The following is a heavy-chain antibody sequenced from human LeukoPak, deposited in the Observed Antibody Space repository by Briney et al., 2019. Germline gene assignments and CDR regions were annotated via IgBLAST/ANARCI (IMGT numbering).Heavy chain of an antibody. CDR1: GYTFTGYY. Sequence: GASVKVSCKASGYTFTGYYMHWVRQAPGQGLEWMGWINPNSGGTNYAQKFQGRVTMTRDTSISTAYMELSRLRSDDTAVYYCARDWSYYDSSGYLKPGDYVDVWGKGTTVTVSS. CDR3: ARDWSYYDSSGYLKPGDYVDV. V-gene: IGHV1-2*02. D-gene: IGHD3-22*01. J-gene: IGHJ6*03. CDR2: INPNSGGT.